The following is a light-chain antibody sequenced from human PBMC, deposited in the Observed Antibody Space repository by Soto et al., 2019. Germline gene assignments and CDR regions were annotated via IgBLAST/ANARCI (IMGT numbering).Light chain of an antibody. CDR1: SSDVGGYNY. V-gene: IGLV2-14*01. CDR2: DVS. Sequence: QSVLTQPASVSGSPGQSITISRSGTSSDVGGYNYVSWYQQHPGKAPQVMIYDVSNRPSGVSNRFSGSKSGNTASLTISGLQAEDEADYYCYSYTTSSTYVFGTGNKVTVL. CDR3: YSYTTSSTYV. J-gene: IGLJ1*01.